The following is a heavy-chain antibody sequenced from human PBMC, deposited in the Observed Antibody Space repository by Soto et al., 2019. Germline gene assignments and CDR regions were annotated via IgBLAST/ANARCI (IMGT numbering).Heavy chain of an antibody. D-gene: IGHD3-22*01. CDR1: GFTFSSYA. V-gene: IGHV3-23*01. CDR3: AKDRFRDYYDTSASWFDP. Sequence: EVQLLESGGGLVQPGGSLRLSCAASGFTFSSYAMSWVRQAPGKGLEWVSAISGSGGSTYYADSVKGRFTISRDNSKNTLSLQMNSLRAEDTAVYYCAKDRFRDYYDTSASWFDPWGQGALLTVSS. CDR2: ISGSGGST. J-gene: IGHJ5*02.